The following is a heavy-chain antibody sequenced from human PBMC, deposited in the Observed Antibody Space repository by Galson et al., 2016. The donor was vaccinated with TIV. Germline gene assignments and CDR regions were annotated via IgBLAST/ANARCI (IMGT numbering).Heavy chain of an antibody. CDR2: ISGDSRFI. J-gene: IGHJ4*02. D-gene: IGHD3-3*02. V-gene: IGHV3-21*01. CDR1: GFIFRRFS. CDR3: ARDQIIYDVVSGIDY. Sequence: LRLSCVASGFIFRRFSMNWVRQSPGKGLEWVSSISGDSRFIYYADSMKGRFTISRDNTKNSLYLQMNSLRAKDTAVYFCARDQIIYDVVSGIDYWGQGTLITVSS.